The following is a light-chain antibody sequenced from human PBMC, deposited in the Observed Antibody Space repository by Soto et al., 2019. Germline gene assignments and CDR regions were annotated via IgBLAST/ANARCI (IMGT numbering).Light chain of an antibody. Sequence: QSALTQPASVSGSPGQSITISCTGTTSDVGGYNYVSWYQQHPGKAPKLMIYGVSNRPSGVSDRFSGSKSGNTASLTISGLQAEDEADYSGSSYTNTATLDYVFGTATKLTVL. J-gene: IGLJ1*01. CDR3: SSYTNTATLDYV. V-gene: IGLV2-14*01. CDR2: GVS. CDR1: TSDVGGYNY.